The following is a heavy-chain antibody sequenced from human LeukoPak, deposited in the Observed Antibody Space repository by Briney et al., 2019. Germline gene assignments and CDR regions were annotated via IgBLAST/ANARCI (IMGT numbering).Heavy chain of an antibody. J-gene: IGHJ3*02. Sequence: GGSLRLSCTASGFTFSSYDMHWVRHLPGGGLEWVSAIGIGDDTHYPDSVKGRFTISRENAKNSFYLQMNTLRDGDTAVYYCVRGGIRVSGIDAFDIWGQGTMVTVSA. V-gene: IGHV3-13*01. CDR3: VRGGIRVSGIDAFDI. D-gene: IGHD5/OR15-5a*01. CDR1: GFTFSSYD. CDR2: IGIGDDT.